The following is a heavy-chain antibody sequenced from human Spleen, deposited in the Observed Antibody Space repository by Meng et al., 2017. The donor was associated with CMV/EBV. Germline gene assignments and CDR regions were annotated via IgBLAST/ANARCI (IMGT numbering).Heavy chain of an antibody. CDR1: GYTFNTYG. J-gene: IGHJ4*02. CDR2: ISAYNNNT. V-gene: IGHV1-18*01. CDR3: ARDQLPIAF. D-gene: IGHD1-1*01. Sequence: KVSCKASGYTFNTYGITWVRQAPGQGLEWMGWISAYNNNTKYAQKLQGRVTMTKDTSTSTAYMELGSLRSDDTAVYYCARDQLPIAFWGQGTLVTVSS.